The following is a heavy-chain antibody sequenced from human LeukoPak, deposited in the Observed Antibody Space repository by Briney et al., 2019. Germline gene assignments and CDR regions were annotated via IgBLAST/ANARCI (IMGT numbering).Heavy chain of an antibody. Sequence: PGGSLRLSCAASGFTFSSYGMHWVRQAPGKGLEWVAVISYDGSNKYYADSVKGRFTISRDNSKNTLYLQMNSLRTEDTAVYYCAKAPGTAYPDYWGQGTLVTVSS. D-gene: IGHD1-14*01. CDR3: AKAPGTAYPDY. CDR1: GFTFSSYG. J-gene: IGHJ4*02. V-gene: IGHV3-30*18. CDR2: ISYDGSNK.